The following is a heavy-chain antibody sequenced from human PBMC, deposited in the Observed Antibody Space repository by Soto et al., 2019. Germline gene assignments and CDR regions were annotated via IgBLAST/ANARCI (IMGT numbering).Heavy chain of an antibody. V-gene: IGHV4-61*01. CDR1: GGSVSSGSYY. J-gene: IGHJ5*02. Sequence: SETLSLTCTVSGGSVSSGSYYWSWIRQPPGKGLEWIGYIYYSGSTNYNPSLKSRVTVSVDTSKNQLSLKLSSVTAADTAVYYCARGYCSSTSCPWWFDPWGQGTLVTVSS. CDR3: ARGYCSSTSCPWWFDP. CDR2: IYYSGST. D-gene: IGHD2-2*01.